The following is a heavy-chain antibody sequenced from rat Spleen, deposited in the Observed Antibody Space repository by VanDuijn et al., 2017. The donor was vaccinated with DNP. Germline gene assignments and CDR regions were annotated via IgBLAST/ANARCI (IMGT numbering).Heavy chain of an antibody. CDR3: ARGASYYGYFDF. CDR2: ISTSGSRT. Sequence: EVQLVESGGGLVQPGRSLKLSCAASGFTFSNYYMAWVRQAPKKGLEWVATISTSGSRTYYPDSVKGRFTISRDNAKSSLYLQMNSLKSEDTATYYCARGASYYGYFDFWGPGTMVTVSS. V-gene: IGHV5-25*01. CDR1: GFTFSNYY. D-gene: IGHD4-1*01. J-gene: IGHJ1*01.